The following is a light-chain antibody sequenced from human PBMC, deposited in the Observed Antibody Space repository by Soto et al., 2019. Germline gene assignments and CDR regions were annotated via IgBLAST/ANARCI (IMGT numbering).Light chain of an antibody. Sequence: EVVMTQSPATVSVSPGEGATLSCRASQSVTGNLAWHQQKPGQAPRLLIYAASIRATGIPARFSGSGSGTEFTLTISSLQSEDFAVYYCQQYNNWPPTFGQGTKVEIK. J-gene: IGKJ1*01. CDR3: QQYNNWPPT. V-gene: IGKV3-15*01. CDR1: QSVTGN. CDR2: AAS.